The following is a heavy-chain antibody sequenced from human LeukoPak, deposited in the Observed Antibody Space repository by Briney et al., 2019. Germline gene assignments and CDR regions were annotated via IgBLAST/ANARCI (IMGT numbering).Heavy chain of an antibody. J-gene: IGHJ5*02. CDR3: ARDTANNWFDP. Sequence: PGGSLRLTCAASGFTFSSYWMSWVRQAPGKGLEWVANIKQDGSEKYYVDSVKGRFTISRDNAKNSLYLQMNSLRAEDTAVYYCARDTANNWFDPWGQGTLVTVSS. CDR2: IKQDGSEK. V-gene: IGHV3-7*01. CDR1: GFTFSSYW.